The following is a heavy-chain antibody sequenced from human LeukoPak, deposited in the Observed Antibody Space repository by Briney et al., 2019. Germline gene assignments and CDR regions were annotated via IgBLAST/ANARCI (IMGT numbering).Heavy chain of an antibody. CDR2: INPSGGST. Sequence: ASVKVSCKAPGYTFTSYYMRWVRQAPGQGLEWMGIINPSGGSTSYAQKFQGRVTMTRDTSTSTVYMELSSLRSEDTAVYYCARALRTGTTLRACGYWGQGTLVTVSS. V-gene: IGHV1-46*01. D-gene: IGHD1-1*01. CDR3: ARALRTGTTLRACGY. J-gene: IGHJ4*02. CDR1: GYTFTSYY.